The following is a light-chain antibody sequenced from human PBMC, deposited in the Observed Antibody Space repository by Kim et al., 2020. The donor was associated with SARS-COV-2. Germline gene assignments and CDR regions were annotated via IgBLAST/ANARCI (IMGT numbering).Light chain of an antibody. Sequence: DFQMTQYPSSLSASVGDRVTITCRASQTISNFLAWFQQKPGMVPKLLIYSASTLHSGVPSRFSGSGSGTHFTLTISSLQPEDVATYYCQRYNSVPQAFGQGTKVDIK. CDR1: QTISNF. CDR3: QRYNSVPQA. CDR2: SAS. J-gene: IGKJ1*01. V-gene: IGKV1-27*01.